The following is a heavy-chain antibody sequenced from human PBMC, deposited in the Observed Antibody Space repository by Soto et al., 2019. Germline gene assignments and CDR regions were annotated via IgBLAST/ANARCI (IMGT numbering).Heavy chain of an antibody. V-gene: IGHV4-39*01. CDR3: TRRSRWYYYGTASYYNLWFDS. CDR2: IHNSGST. Sequence: SETLSLTCTVSGGSISSYYWGWIRQPPGKGLEWIGSIHNSGSTYFNPSLKSRVTISVDTSKNQFSLKLSSVTAADTAVYFCTRRSRWYYYGTASYYNLWFDSWGQGTLVTVS. CDR1: GGSISSYY. D-gene: IGHD3-10*01. J-gene: IGHJ5*01.